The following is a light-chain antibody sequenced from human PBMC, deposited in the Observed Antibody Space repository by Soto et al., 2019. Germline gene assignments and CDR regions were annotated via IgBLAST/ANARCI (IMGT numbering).Light chain of an antibody. CDR3: QHYGRSPLT. V-gene: IGKV3-20*01. J-gene: IGKJ4*01. CDR1: QSISDDF. CDR2: VAS. Sequence: IVVTQSPGTLSLSPGERATLSCRASQSISDDFLAWYQQRPGQAPRLLIYVASFRATGIPDRFSGSGSGTELTRTVSRLEPEDAAVYFCQHYGRSPLTFGGGTKGESK.